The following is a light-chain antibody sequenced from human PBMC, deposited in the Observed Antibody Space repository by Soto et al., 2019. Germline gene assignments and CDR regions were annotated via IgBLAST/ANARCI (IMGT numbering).Light chain of an antibody. CDR1: QDVSSTD. Sequence: EIVLTQSPGTLSLSQGERATLSCRASQDVSSTDLAWYQQKPGQAPRLLIYGASSRATGIPDRFSGSGSGKDFTLTISRLEPEDFAVYSCQQYGSSPSPFGQGTRLEIK. CDR3: QQYGSSPSP. J-gene: IGKJ5*01. CDR2: GAS. V-gene: IGKV3-20*01.